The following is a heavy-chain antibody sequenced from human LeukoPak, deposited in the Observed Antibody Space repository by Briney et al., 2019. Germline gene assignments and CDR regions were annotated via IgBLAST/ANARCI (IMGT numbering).Heavy chain of an antibody. CDR2: IYYSGST. Sequence: SETLSLTCTVSGASVSSGSYYWSWIRQPPGKGLEWFGYIYYSGSTNYNPSLKSRVTISVDTSKNQFSLKLRYVTAADTAVYYCARDERITMVQGVIKAAFDIWGQGTMVTVSS. J-gene: IGHJ3*02. CDR1: GASVSSGSYY. D-gene: IGHD3-10*01. V-gene: IGHV4-61*01. CDR3: ARDERITMVQGVIKAAFDI.